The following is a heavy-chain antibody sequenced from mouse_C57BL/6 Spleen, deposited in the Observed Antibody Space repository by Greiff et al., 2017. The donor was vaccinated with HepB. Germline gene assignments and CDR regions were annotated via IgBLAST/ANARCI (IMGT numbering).Heavy chain of an antibody. Sequence: VKLQQPGAELVMPGASVKLSCKASGYTFTSYWMHWVKQRPGQGLEWIGEIDPSDSYTNYNQKFKGKSTLTVDKSSSTAYMQLSSLTSEDSAVYYCAITAQASFAYWGQGTLVTVSA. CDR2: IDPSDSYT. J-gene: IGHJ3*01. CDR1: GYTFTSYW. CDR3: AITAQASFAY. D-gene: IGHD3-2*02. V-gene: IGHV1-69*01.